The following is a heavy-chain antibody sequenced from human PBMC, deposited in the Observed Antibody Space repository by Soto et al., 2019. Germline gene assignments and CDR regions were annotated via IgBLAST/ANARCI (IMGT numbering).Heavy chain of an antibody. CDR3: ARDSGWPILNFDN. CDR2: ISYDGRET. CDR1: GFVFGSYG. V-gene: IGHV3-30*03. D-gene: IGHD3-10*01. Sequence: PGGSLRLSCTASGFVFGSYGMHWVRQAPGKGLEWVALISYDGRETFYADSAKGRFTVSKEMSKNTAFLQMNALRHEDTAVYFCARDSGWPILNFDNWGQGTPVTVSS. J-gene: IGHJ4*02.